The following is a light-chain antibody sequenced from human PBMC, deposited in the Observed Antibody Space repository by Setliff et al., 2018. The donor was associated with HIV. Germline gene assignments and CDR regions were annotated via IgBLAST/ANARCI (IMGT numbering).Light chain of an antibody. J-gene: IGLJ2*01. Sequence: QSVLTQPASVSGSPGQSITISCSGTSSDVGGYNYVSWYQQHPGKAPKLMIYAVTKRPSGVSARFSASKSGNTASLTISGLQDEDEADYYCNSYTSRSTFIFGGGTKGTVL. V-gene: IGLV2-14*03. CDR1: SSDVGGYNY. CDR3: NSYTSRSTFI. CDR2: AVT.